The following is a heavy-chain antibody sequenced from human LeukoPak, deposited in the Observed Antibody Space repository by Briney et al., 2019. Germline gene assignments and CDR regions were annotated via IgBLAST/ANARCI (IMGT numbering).Heavy chain of an antibody. Sequence: GGSLRLSCAASGFTFSSYGMHWVRQAPGKGLEWVAVIWYDGSNKYYADSVKGRFTISRDNSKNTLYLQMNSLRAEDTAVYYCARDRVYYGSGSTFDYWGQGTQVTVSS. CDR1: GFTFSSYG. V-gene: IGHV3-33*01. J-gene: IGHJ4*02. CDR2: IWYDGSNK. D-gene: IGHD3-10*01. CDR3: ARDRVYYGSGSTFDY.